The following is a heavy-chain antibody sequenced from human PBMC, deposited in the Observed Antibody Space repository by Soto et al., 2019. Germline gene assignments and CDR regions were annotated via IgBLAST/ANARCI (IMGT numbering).Heavy chain of an antibody. D-gene: IGHD2-2*01. CDR3: ARSREGRTAASYYDYMDV. CDR2: IKQDGSEE. V-gene: IGHV3-7*01. Sequence: EVQLVESGGGLVQPGGSLRVSCAAAGFSFSDYWMTWVRQVPGKGLEWVANIKQDGSEEYYADSVKGRFTISRDNAKSSLYVQLNSLRAEDTAVYYCARSREGRTAASYYDYMDVWGKGTTVTVSS. CDR1: GFSFSDYW. J-gene: IGHJ6*03.